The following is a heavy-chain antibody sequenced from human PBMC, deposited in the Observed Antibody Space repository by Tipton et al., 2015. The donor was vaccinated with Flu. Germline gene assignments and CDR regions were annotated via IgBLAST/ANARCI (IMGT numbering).Heavy chain of an antibody. Sequence: TLSLTCAFYGGSFNGYYWSWIRQPPGKGLEWIGEINHSGRNNFNSSLKSRVTMSADTSKSQFSLRLTSVTAADTAIYYCARKEDGYTYGASAFDSWGQGTLVTVSS. V-gene: IGHV4-34*01. D-gene: IGHD5-18*01. J-gene: IGHJ4*02. CDR1: GGSFNGYY. CDR3: ARKEDGYTYGASAFDS. CDR2: INHSGRN.